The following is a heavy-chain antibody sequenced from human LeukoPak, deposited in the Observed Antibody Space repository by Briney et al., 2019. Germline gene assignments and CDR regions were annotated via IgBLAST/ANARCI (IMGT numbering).Heavy chain of an antibody. V-gene: IGHV4-61*02. CDR1: GGSIGSRSYY. CDR2: LYTSGST. D-gene: IGHD3-3*01. CDR3: ARDNDFWSGYYSMDY. Sequence: SETLSLTXTVSGGSIGSRSYYWSWIRQPAGKGLEWIGRLYTSGSTNYNPSLKSRVTISVDTSKNQFSLKLSSVTAADTAVYYCARDNDFWSGYYSMDYWGQGTLVTISS. J-gene: IGHJ4*02.